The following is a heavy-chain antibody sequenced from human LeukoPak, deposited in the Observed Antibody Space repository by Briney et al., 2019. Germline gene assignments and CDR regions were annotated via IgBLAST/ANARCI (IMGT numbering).Heavy chain of an antibody. V-gene: IGHV3-48*03. CDR2: ISSSGSTI. CDR1: GFTFSSYE. CDR3: ATEYSGSLLEMAADY. D-gene: IGHD3-10*01. J-gene: IGHJ4*02. Sequence: GGSLRLSCAASGFTFSSYEMNWVRQAPGKGLEWVSYISSSGSTIYYADSVKGRFTISRGNAKNSLYLQMNSLRAEDTAVYYCATEYSGSLLEMAADYWGQGTLVTVSS.